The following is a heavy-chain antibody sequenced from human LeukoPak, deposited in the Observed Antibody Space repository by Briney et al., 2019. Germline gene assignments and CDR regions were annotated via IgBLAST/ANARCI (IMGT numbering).Heavy chain of an antibody. CDR1: GGSISSGDYY. J-gene: IGHJ5*02. CDR3: ARVRAPTVTTGWWFDP. V-gene: IGHV4-30-4*08. Sequence: SQTLSLTCTVSGGSISSGDYYWSWIRQPPGKGLEWIGYIYYSGSTYYNPSLKSRVTISVDTSKNQFSLKLSSVTAADTAVYYCARVRAPTVTTGWWFDPWGQGTLVTVSS. D-gene: IGHD4-17*01. CDR2: IYYSGST.